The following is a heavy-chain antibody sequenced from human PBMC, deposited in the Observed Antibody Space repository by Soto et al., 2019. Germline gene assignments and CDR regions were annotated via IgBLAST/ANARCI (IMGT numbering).Heavy chain of an antibody. V-gene: IGHV1-69*01. CDR1: GGTFSSYA. J-gene: IGHJ6*02. CDR3: ARSQGSSTSLEIYYYYYYGMDV. Sequence: QAQLVQSGAEVKKPGSSVKVSCKASGGTFSSYAISWVRQAPGQGLEWMGGIIPISDTTNYAQKFQGRVTITADESTSKAYMELSSLRYEDTAVYYCARSQGSSTSLEIYYYYYYGMDVWGQGTTVTVSS. D-gene: IGHD2-2*01. CDR2: IIPISDTT.